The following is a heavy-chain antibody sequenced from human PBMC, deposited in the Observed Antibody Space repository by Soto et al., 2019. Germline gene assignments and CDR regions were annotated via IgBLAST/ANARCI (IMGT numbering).Heavy chain of an antibody. D-gene: IGHD3-3*01. Sequence: PGESLKISCKGSGYSFTSYWIGWVRQMPGKGLEWMGIIYPGDSDTRYSPSFQGQVTISADKSISTAYLQWSSLKASDTAMYYCARLGFWSGYYRNRYYYYGIDVWGQGTTVTVSS. CDR2: IYPGDSDT. CDR1: GYSFTSYW. J-gene: IGHJ6*02. CDR3: ARLGFWSGYYRNRYYYYGIDV. V-gene: IGHV5-51*01.